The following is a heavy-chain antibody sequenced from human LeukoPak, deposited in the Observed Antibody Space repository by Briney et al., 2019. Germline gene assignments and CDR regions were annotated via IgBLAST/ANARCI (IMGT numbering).Heavy chain of an antibody. CDR1: GGSISSSSYY. J-gene: IGHJ5*02. D-gene: IGHD3-3*01. V-gene: IGHV4-39*07. Sequence: SETLSLTCTVSGGSISSSSYYWGWIRQPPGKGLEWIGEIYHSGSTNYNPSLKSRVTISVDKSKNQFSLKLSSVTAADTAVYSCARGLVDVFWGGSTWSAPWARGTL. CDR2: IYHSGST. CDR3: ARGLVDVFWGGSTWSAP.